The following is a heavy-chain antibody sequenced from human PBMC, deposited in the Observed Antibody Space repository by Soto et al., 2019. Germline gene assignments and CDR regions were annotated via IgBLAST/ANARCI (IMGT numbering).Heavy chain of an antibody. J-gene: IGHJ6*03. V-gene: IGHV3-30*18. CDR2: ISYDGSNK. CDR1: GFTFSSYG. D-gene: IGHD3-10*01. Sequence: GGSLRLSCAASGFTFSSYGMHWVRQAPGKGLEWVAVISYDGSNKYYADSVKGRFTISRDNSKNTLYLQMNSLRAEDTAVYYCAKGGDYYGSGSPMDVWGKGTTVTVSS. CDR3: AKGGDYYGSGSPMDV.